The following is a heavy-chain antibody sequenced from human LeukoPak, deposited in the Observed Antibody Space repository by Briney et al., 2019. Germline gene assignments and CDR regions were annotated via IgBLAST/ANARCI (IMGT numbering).Heavy chain of an antibody. J-gene: IGHJ4*02. CDR1: GGSILTTNW. D-gene: IGHD1-26*01. V-gene: IGHV4-4*02. Sequence: PSETLPLTCAVSGGSILTTNWWSWVRQPPGKGLEWIGEVHLSGASNYNPSLKSRVNMSIDKSKSQLSLELTSVTAADTAIYYCTRESGAFSPFGFWGQGTLVTVSS. CDR2: VHLSGAS. CDR3: TRESGAFSPFGF.